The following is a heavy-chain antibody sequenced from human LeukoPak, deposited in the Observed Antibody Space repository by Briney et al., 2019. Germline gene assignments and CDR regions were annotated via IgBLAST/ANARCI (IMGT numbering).Heavy chain of an antibody. CDR3: ARTSGYPSTVTVFY. V-gene: IGHV4-39*07. J-gene: IGHJ4*02. Sequence: PSETLSLTSTVSGGSISSSSYYWGWIRQPPGKGLEWIGSIYYSGSTYYNPSLKSRVTMSVDTSKNQFSLKLSSVTAADTAVYYCARTSGYPSTVTVFYWGQGTLVTVSS. CDR2: IYYSGST. CDR1: GGSISSSSYY. D-gene: IGHD3-22*01.